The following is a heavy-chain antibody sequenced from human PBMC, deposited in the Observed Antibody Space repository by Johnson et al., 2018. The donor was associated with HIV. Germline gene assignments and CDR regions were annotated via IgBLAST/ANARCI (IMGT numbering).Heavy chain of an antibody. V-gene: IGHV3-7*01. D-gene: IGHD6-19*01. Sequence: EVQLVESGGGLVQPGGSLRLSCAASGFTFSSYWTSWVRQAPGKGLEWVANIKQDGSETYYVDSVKGRFTISRYNAKNSLYLQMNSLRVEDTAVYYCASFGAVAGLGGAFDIWGQGTMVTVSS. CDR2: IKQDGSET. CDR1: GFTFSSYW. J-gene: IGHJ3*02. CDR3: ASFGAVAGLGGAFDI.